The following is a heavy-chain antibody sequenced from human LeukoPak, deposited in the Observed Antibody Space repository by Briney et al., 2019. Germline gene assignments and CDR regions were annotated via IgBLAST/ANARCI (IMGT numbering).Heavy chain of an antibody. D-gene: IGHD2-21*01. CDR3: AKEALILSFDY. CDR1: GFTFSTYA. Sequence: GGSLRLSCAASGFTFSTYAVNWVRQAPEKGLEWVSAITGSGDRTYYADSVKGRFTISRDNSKNTLFLQMNSLRAEDTAVYYCAKEALILSFDYWGQGTLVTVSS. V-gene: IGHV3-23*01. J-gene: IGHJ4*02. CDR2: ITGSGDRT.